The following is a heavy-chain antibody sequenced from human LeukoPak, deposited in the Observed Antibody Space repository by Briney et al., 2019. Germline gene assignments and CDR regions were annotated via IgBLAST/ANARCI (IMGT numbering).Heavy chain of an antibody. CDR3: ARDGRSSTSPYWFDP. V-gene: IGHV1-3*01. J-gene: IGHJ5*02. CDR1: GYTFTSYA. Sequence: ASVKVSCKASGYTFTSYAMHWVRQAPGQRLEWMGWINAGNGNTKYSQKFQGRVTITRDTSASTAYMELSSLRSEDTAVYYCARDGRSSTSPYWFDPWGQGTLVTVSP. D-gene: IGHD2-2*01. CDR2: INAGNGNT.